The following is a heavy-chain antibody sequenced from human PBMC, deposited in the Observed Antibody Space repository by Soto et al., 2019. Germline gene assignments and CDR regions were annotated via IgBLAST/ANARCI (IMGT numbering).Heavy chain of an antibody. CDR3: AKNQERELPRVIDF. Sequence: EVRLLESRGGLVKPGGSLRLSCATSGLTFRNYAMSWVRQAPGGGLEWVSSMSGSSSTTYYADSVKGRFTISRDRSKNTLYLQMSRLRAEDTALYYCAKNQERELPRVIDFWGQGTLVTVSS. CDR2: MSGSSSTT. D-gene: IGHD1-7*01. V-gene: IGHV3-23*01. J-gene: IGHJ4*02. CDR1: GLTFRNYA.